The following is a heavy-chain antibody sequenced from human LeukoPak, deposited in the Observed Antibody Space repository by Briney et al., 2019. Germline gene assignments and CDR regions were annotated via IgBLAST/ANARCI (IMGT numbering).Heavy chain of an antibody. CDR2: IYTSGST. J-gene: IGHJ6*03. CDR1: GGSISSYY. V-gene: IGHV4-4*09. D-gene: IGHD3-9*01. Sequence: SETLSLTCTVSGGSISSYYWSWIRQPPGKGLEWVGYIYTSGSTNYNPSLKSRVTISVDTSKNQFSLKLSSVTAADTAVYYCARQGYDILTGYPGYYYYYYMDVWGKGTTVTVSS. CDR3: ARQGYDILTGYPGYYYYYYMDV.